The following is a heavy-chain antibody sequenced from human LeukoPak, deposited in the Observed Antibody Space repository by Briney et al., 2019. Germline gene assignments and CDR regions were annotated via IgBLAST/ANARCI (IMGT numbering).Heavy chain of an antibody. Sequence: ASVKVSCKASGYTLTSYYMHWVRQAPGQGLEWMRIINPSGGSTSYAQKFQGRVTMTRDTSTSTVYMELSSLRSEDTAVYYCARGGGNIVVVPAANWGFDYWGQGTLVTVSS. J-gene: IGHJ4*02. CDR1: GYTLTSYY. V-gene: IGHV1-46*01. CDR2: INPSGGST. D-gene: IGHD2-2*01. CDR3: ARGGGNIVVVPAANWGFDY.